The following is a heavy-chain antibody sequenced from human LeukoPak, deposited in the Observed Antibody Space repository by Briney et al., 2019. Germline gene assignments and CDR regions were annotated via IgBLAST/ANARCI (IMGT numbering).Heavy chain of an antibody. CDR3: TTRSGDFWSGFVN. V-gene: IGHV1-24*01. Sequence: ASVTVSCKVSGNSLSELSIQWVRQAPGKGLECMGGFDREEAKMVYAQNFQGRVTMTEDTSTQTAYMELSGLTSDDTAVYYCTTRSGDFWSGFVNWGQGSLVTVSS. CDR1: GNSLSELS. CDR2: FDREEAKM. J-gene: IGHJ4*02. D-gene: IGHD3-3*01.